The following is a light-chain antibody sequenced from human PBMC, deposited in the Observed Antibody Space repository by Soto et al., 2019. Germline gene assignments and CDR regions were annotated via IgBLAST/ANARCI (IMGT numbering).Light chain of an antibody. Sequence: EIVLTQSPDTLSLSPGERATLSCRASQSVRSSLAWYQQKPGQAPRLLIYDASNSATGIPARFSGSASETDFTLTISSLEPEDFAVYYCQQRRNWPPEVTFGPGTQVDIK. CDR2: DAS. CDR3: QQRRNWPPEVT. V-gene: IGKV3-11*01. CDR1: QSVRSS. J-gene: IGKJ3*01.